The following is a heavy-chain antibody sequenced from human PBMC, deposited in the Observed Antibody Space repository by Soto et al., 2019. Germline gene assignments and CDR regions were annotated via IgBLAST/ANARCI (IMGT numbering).Heavy chain of an antibody. CDR1: GFTFSSYG. V-gene: IGHV3-30*18. Sequence: QVQLVESGGGVVQPGRSLRLSCAASGFTFSSYGMHWVRQAPGKGLEWVAVISYDGSNKYYADSVKGRFTISRDNSKNTLYLQMNSLRAEETAVYYCANVGYDLDYYYGMDVWGQGTTVTVSS. J-gene: IGHJ6*02. CDR3: ANVGYDLDYYYGMDV. CDR2: ISYDGSNK. D-gene: IGHD5-12*01.